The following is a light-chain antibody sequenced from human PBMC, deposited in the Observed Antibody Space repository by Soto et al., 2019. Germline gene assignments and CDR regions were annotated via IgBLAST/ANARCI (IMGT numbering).Light chain of an antibody. CDR2: GAS. Sequence: EIILTQSADRLCLSPGEGGTLXCRASQTICSYYLAWCQRGPGQAPRLPNYGASTRANGSPDRFSGSRSGTDFTRTISSQEPEDFAVYYGQQRSTGPITFGQGTRLEIK. CDR1: QTICSYY. CDR3: QQRSTGPIT. J-gene: IGKJ5*01. V-gene: IGKV3D-20*02.